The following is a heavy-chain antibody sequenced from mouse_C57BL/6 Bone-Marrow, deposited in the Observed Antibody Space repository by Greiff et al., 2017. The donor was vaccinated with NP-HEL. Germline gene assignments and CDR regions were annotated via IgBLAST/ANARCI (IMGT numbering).Heavy chain of an antibody. J-gene: IGHJ1*03. CDR2: INPYNGDT. D-gene: IGHD1-1*01. V-gene: IGHV1-20*01. CDR1: GYSFTGYF. CDR3: ARYYGSSSHWYFDV. Sequence: EVKLVESGPELVKPGDSVKISCKASGYSFTGYFMNWVMQSHGKSLEWIGRINPYNGDTFYNQKFKGKATLTVDKSSSTAHMELRSLTSEDSAVYYCARYYGSSSHWYFDVWGTGTTVTVSS.